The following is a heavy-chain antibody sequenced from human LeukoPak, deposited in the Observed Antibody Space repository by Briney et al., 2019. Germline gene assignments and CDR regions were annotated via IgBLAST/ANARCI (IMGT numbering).Heavy chain of an antibody. CDR1: GFTFSTYV. V-gene: IGHV3-23*01. Sequence: GGSLRLSCAASGFTFSTYVMSWVRQAPGKGLGWVSAISGSGGTTYYAGSVKGRFTISRDNSKNTLYLQMNSLRAEDTAVYYCAKGWEDSGASHFDSWGQGTLVPVSS. J-gene: IGHJ4*02. D-gene: IGHD1-26*01. CDR3: AKGWEDSGASHFDS. CDR2: ISGSGGTT.